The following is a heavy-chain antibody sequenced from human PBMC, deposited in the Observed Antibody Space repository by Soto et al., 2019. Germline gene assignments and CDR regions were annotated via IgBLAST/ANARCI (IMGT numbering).Heavy chain of an antibody. V-gene: IGHV4-30-2*02. CDR1: GGSISSGGYS. D-gene: IGHD3-10*01. CDR2: IYHSGST. CDR3: ANTSASTIDY. Sequence: TLSLTCAVSGGSISSGGYSWILIRQPPGKGLEWIGYIYHSGSTYYNPSLKSRVTISVDRSKNQFSLKLSSVTAADTAGEYFANTSASTIDYWGRETLVTVAS. J-gene: IGHJ4*02.